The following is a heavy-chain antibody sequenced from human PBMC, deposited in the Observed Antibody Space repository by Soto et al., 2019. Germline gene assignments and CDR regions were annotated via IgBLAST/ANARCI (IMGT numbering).Heavy chain of an antibody. Sequence: QVELQESGPGLVKPSRTLSLTCVVSGNSISTTNWWSWVRQSPGKGLEWIGEIYHSGSTNYNPSLKSRVTISVDKSKNQFSLKLSSVTAADTAVYYCARDVGYHYDGSPSGQFDFWGQGTLVTVSS. CDR3: ARDVGYHYDGSPSGQFDF. CDR1: GNSISTTNW. J-gene: IGHJ4*02. D-gene: IGHD3-22*01. V-gene: IGHV4-4*02. CDR2: IYHSGST.